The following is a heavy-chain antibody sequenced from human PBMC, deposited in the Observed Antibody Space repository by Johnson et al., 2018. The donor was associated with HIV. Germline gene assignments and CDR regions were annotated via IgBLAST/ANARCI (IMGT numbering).Heavy chain of an antibody. CDR3: ARARGFGGPGSPGAFDI. CDR2: IKTKTDGGTT. CDR1: GFTFSNAW. V-gene: IGHV3-15*01. J-gene: IGHJ3*02. Sequence: VHLVESGGGLVKPGGSLRLSCAASGFTFSNAWMSWVRQAPGKGLEWVGRIKTKTDGGTTDYAAPVKGRFTISRDNAKKSLYLQMNSLRGEDTAVYYCARARGFGGPGSPGAFDIWGQGTMVTISS. D-gene: IGHD3-10*01.